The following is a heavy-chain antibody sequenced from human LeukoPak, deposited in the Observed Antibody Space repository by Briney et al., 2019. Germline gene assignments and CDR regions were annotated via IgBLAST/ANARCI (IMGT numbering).Heavy chain of an antibody. CDR1: GYSFSTYW. D-gene: IGHD2-8*01. CDR3: ATTPYYSTNGYCGY. Sequence: GESLKISCKGSGYSFSTYWTGWARQLPGKGLEWMGIIYPHASDVKYTPSFQGQVTISADKSINTAYLQWSSLKASDTAVYYCATTPYYSTNGYCGYWGQGTPVTVSS. CDR2: IYPHASDV. J-gene: IGHJ4*02. V-gene: IGHV5-51*01.